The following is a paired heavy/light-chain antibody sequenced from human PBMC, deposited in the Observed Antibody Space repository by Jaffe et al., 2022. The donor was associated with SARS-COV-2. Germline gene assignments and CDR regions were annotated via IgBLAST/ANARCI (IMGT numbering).Heavy chain of an antibody. V-gene: IGHV3-74*01. Sequence: EVQLVESGGSLVQPGGSLRLSCVASGFAFSDSWMHWVRQAPGKGLVWVSRINIDGGGTRYADSVMGRFTISRDNAKSTLYLQMNSLRDDDTAIYYCARGRPRDGFNPDYWGQGTLVTVSS. D-gene: IGHD5-12*01. CDR1: GFAFSDSW. J-gene: IGHJ4*02. CDR2: INIDGGGT. CDR3: ARGRPRDGFNPDY.
Light chain of an antibody. J-gene: IGKJ2*01. V-gene: IGKV2-28*01. CDR2: LGS. Sequence: DVVMTQSPLSLPVTPGEPASISCRSSQSLLHSNGYNYLDWYLQKPGQSPQLLIYLGSNRASGVPDRFSGSGSGTDFTLKISRVEAEDVGVYYCMQALQAPQTFGQGTKLEIK. CDR3: MQALQAPQT. CDR1: QSLLHSNGYNY.